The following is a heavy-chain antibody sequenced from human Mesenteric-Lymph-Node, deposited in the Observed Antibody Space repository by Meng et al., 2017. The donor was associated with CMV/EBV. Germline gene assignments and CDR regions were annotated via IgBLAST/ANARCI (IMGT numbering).Heavy chain of an antibody. CDR3: ARHGPWEFWPFDY. D-gene: IGHD1-26*01. J-gene: IGHJ4*02. Sequence: ASVKVSCKASGYTFTDYYMHWVRQAPGQGLEWMGYIYPQSGATKLAQKFQGRVCLTRDTSIDTVYMELSGLTSDDTAFYYRARHGPWEFWPFDYWGRGTLVTVSS. CDR2: IYPQSGAT. CDR1: GYTFTDYY. V-gene: IGHV1-2*02.